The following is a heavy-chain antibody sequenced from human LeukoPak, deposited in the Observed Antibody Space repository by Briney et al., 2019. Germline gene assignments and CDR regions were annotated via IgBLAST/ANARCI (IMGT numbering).Heavy chain of an antibody. V-gene: IGHV3-23*01. J-gene: IGHJ4*02. CDR1: GFTFSSYA. CDR3: ARGPPLLLLWKRYFDY. CDR2: ISGSGGST. D-gene: IGHD3-10*01. Sequence: GGSLRLSCAASGFTFSSYAMSWVRQAPGKGLEWVSAISGSGGSTYYADSVKGRFTISRDNAKNSLYLQMNSLRAEDTAVYYCARGPPLLLLWKRYFDYWGQGTLVTVSS.